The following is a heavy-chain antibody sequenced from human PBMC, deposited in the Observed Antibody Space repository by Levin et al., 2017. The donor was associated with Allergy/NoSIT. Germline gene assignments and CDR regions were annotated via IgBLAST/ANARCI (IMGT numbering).Heavy chain of an antibody. CDR3: ARGQETSHYYGSGSLNWFDP. D-gene: IGHD3-10*01. Sequence: GGSLRLSCAASGFTFSDYYMSWIRQAPGKGLEWVSYMSSSSSYTNYADSVKGRFTISRDNAKNSLYLQMNSLRAEDTAVYYCARGQETSHYYGSGSLNWFDPWGQGTLVTVSS. J-gene: IGHJ5*02. V-gene: IGHV3-11*05. CDR1: GFTFSDYY. CDR2: MSSSSSYT.